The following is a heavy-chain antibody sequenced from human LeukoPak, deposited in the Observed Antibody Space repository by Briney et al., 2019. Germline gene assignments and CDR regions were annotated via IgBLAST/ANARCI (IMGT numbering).Heavy chain of an antibody. CDR3: AREGRDCSGGSCYSGFDY. J-gene: IGHJ4*02. CDR2: IHHSGST. Sequence: SETLSLTCAVSGGSISSGGYSWSWIRQPPGKGLEWIGYIHHSGSTYYNPSLKSRVTISVDRSKNQFSLKLSSVTAADTAVCYCAREGRDCSGGSCYSGFDYWGQGTLVTVSS. V-gene: IGHV4-30-2*01. CDR1: GGSISSGGYS. D-gene: IGHD2-15*01.